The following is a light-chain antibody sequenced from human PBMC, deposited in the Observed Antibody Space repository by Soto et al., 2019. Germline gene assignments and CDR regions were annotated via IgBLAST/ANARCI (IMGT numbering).Light chain of an antibody. CDR2: DAS. CDR1: QSISSW. V-gene: IGKV1-5*01. J-gene: IGKJ4*01. CDR3: QQYNRYSLT. Sequence: DIQMTQSPSTLSASVGDRVTITCRASQSISSWLAWYQQKPGKAPKLLIYDASSLESGVPSRFSGSGSETDFTLTINNLQPDDFATYHCQQYNRYSLTFGGGTKVEIK.